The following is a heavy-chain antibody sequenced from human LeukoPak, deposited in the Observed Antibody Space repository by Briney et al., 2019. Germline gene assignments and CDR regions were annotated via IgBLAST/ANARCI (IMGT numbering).Heavy chain of an antibody. Sequence: ASVKVSCKASGYTFTGYYMHWVRQAPGQGLEWMGWINPNSGGTNYAQKFQGRVTMTRDTPISTAYMELSRLRSDDTAVYYCARGIVTYYYYYMDVWGKGTTVTVSS. CDR2: INPNSGGT. V-gene: IGHV1-2*02. D-gene: IGHD3-16*02. CDR3: ARGIVTYYYYYMDV. J-gene: IGHJ6*03. CDR1: GYTFTGYY.